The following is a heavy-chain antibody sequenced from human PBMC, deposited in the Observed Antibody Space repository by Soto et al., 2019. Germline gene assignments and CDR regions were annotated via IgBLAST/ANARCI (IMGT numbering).Heavy chain of an antibody. CDR3: ARVMYYYGSGSYAGDY. J-gene: IGHJ4*02. CDR1: GGSISSSGVYY. V-gene: IGHV4-31*03. Sequence: QVQLQESGPGLVKPSQTLSLTCTVSGGSISSSGVYYWSWIRQHPGKGLEWIGYIYYGGNTYYNPSLKSRVTISIDTSTNQFSLKLTSVTAADTAVYYCARVMYYYGSGSYAGDYWGQGTLVTVSS. D-gene: IGHD3-10*01. CDR2: IYYGGNT.